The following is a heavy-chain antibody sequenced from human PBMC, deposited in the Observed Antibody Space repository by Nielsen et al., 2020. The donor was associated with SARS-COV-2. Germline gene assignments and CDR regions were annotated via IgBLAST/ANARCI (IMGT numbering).Heavy chain of an antibody. CDR3: ASLAMYYYDSSGYYYDGYLSL. J-gene: IGHJ2*01. D-gene: IGHD3-22*01. CDR1: GYSFTSYW. CDR2: IYPGDSDT. V-gene: IGHV5-51*01. Sequence: GESLKISCKGSGYSFTSYWIGWVRQMPGKGLEWMGIIYPGDSDTRYSPSFQGQVTISADKSISTAYLQWSSLKASDTAMYYCASLAMYYYDSSGYYYDGYLSLLGRGTLVTVSS.